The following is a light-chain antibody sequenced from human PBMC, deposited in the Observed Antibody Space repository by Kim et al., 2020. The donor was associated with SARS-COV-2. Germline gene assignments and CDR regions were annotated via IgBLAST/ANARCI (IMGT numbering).Light chain of an antibody. CDR3: LQDYNYPLT. CDR1: QGIRND. V-gene: IGKV1-6*01. CDR2: AAS. J-gene: IGKJ4*01. Sequence: ASVGDRVTITCRASQGIRNDLGWYQQKPGKAPKLLIYAASSLQSGVPSRFSGGGSGTDFTLTINSLQPEDFATYYCLQDYNYPLTFGGGTKVDIK.